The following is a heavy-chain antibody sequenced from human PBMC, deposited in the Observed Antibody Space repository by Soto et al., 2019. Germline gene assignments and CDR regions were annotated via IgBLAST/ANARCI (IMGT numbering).Heavy chain of an antibody. D-gene: IGHD3-3*01. Sequence: GGSLRLSCAASGFTFSSYAMHWVRQAPGKGLEWVAVISYDGSNKYYADSVKGRFTISRDNSKNTLYLQMNSLRAEDTAVYYCARDRFLEWLFDYWGQGTLVTVSS. CDR3: ARDRFLEWLFDY. CDR2: ISYDGSNK. CDR1: GFTFSSYA. V-gene: IGHV3-30-3*01. J-gene: IGHJ4*02.